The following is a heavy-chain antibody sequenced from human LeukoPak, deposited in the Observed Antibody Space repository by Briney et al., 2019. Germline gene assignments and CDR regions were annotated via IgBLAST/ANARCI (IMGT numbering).Heavy chain of an antibody. V-gene: IGHV3-23*01. D-gene: IGHD6-6*01. CDR3: AKALIEYSSSSADY. CDR2: ISGSGGST. J-gene: IGHJ4*02. Sequence: PGGSLRLSCAASGFTFSSYAMSWVRQAPGKGLEWVSAISGSGGSTYYADSAKGRFTISRDNSKNTLYLQMNSLRAEDTAVYYCAKALIEYSSSSADYWGQGTLVTVSS. CDR1: GFTFSSYA.